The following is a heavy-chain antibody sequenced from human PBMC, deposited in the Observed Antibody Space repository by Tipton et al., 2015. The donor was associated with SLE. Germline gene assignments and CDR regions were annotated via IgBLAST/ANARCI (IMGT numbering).Heavy chain of an antibody. V-gene: IGHV4-59*01. J-gene: IGHJ3*02. CDR1: GGSINGYY. CDR2: IYSTGST. CDR3: ARQPSNTATFDI. Sequence: TLSLTCTVSGGSINGYYCSWIRQPPGKGLEWIAFIYSTGSTNYNPSLKSRVTISVDASKNQFSLKVTSVTSADTALYYCARQPSNTATFDIWGQGTLVTVSS. D-gene: IGHD1-14*01.